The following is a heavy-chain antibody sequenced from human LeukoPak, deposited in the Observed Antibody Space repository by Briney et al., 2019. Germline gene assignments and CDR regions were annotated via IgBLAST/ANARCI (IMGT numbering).Heavy chain of an antibody. CDR1: GGPISSGGYY. D-gene: IGHD5-18*01. Sequence: SETLSLTCTVSGGPISSGGYYWSWIRQPPGKGLEWIGYIYHSGSTYYNPSLKSRVTISVDRSKNQFSLKLSSVTAADTAVYYCAREDSPLDAFDIWGQGIMVTVSS. CDR3: AREDSPLDAFDI. J-gene: IGHJ3*02. V-gene: IGHV4-30-2*01. CDR2: IYHSGST.